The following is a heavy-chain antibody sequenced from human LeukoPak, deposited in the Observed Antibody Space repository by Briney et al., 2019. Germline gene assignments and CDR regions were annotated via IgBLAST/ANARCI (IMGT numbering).Heavy chain of an antibody. J-gene: IGHJ4*02. CDR3: AKGRPRGTNYYFDY. CDR2: ISGSGGST. CDR1: GFTFSSYA. Sequence: TGGSLRLSFAASGFTFSSYAMSWVRQAPGKGLEWVSAISGSGGSTYYADSVEGRFTISRDNSKNTLYLQMNSLRAKDTAVYYCAKGRPRGTNYYFDYWGQGTLVTVSS. D-gene: IGHD1-7*01. V-gene: IGHV3-23*01.